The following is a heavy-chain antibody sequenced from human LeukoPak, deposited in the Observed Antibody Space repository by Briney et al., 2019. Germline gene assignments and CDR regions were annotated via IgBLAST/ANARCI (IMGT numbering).Heavy chain of an antibody. D-gene: IGHD3-10*01. CDR3: ARADYSYYGMDV. Sequence: SETLSLTCSVSGGSISSYYWNWIRQPPGKGLEWIGNIYYSGSTSYNPSLKSRVTISVDTSKSQLSLNLTSVTAADTAVYYCARADYSYYGMDVWGQGTTVTVS. CDR2: IYYSGST. J-gene: IGHJ6*02. CDR1: GGSISSYY. V-gene: IGHV4-59*01.